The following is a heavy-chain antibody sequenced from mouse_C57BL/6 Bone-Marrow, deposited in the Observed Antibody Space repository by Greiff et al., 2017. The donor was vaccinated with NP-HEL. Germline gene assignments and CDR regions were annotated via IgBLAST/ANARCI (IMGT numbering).Heavy chain of an antibody. V-gene: IGHV5-17*01. Sequence: EVKLVESGGGLVKPGGSLKLSCAASGFTFSDYGMHWVRQAPEKGLEWVAYISSGSSTIYYADTVKGRFTISRDNAKNTQFLQMTSLRSEDTAMYYCARRDYYGSSYGYWYFDVWGTGTTVTVSS. CDR1: GFTFSDYG. CDR3: ARRDYYGSSYGYWYFDV. D-gene: IGHD1-1*01. J-gene: IGHJ1*03. CDR2: ISSGSSTI.